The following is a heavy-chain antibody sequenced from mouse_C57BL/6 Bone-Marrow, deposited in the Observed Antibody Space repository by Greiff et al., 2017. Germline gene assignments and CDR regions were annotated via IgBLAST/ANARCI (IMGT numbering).Heavy chain of an antibody. CDR2: IWSGGST. J-gene: IGHJ3*01. CDR1: GFSLTSYG. CDR3: AKEGDDGYYWFAY. Sequence: QVQLKQSGPGLVQPSQSLSISCTASGFSLTSYGVHWVRQPPGKGLEWLGVIWSGGSTDYNAAFISRLSISKDNSTSKVFFKMNSLQSDDTAIYYCAKEGDDGYYWFAYWGQGTLVTVSA. D-gene: IGHD2-3*01. V-gene: IGHV2-4*01.